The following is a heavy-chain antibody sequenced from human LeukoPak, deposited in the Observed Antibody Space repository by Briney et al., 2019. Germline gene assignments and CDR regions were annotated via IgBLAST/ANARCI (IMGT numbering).Heavy chain of an antibody. CDR1: GYTFISYY. CDR3: ARHSLIGTTPFDY. CDR2: INPSSGNT. V-gene: IGHV1-46*01. D-gene: IGHD1-1*01. J-gene: IGHJ4*02. Sequence: GASVKVSCNASGYTFISYYIHWVRQAPGQGLEWMGLINPSSGNTPYAQQLQGRVTMTRDTSTSTVYMELSSLRSEDTAVYYCARHSLIGTTPFDYWGQGTLVTVPS.